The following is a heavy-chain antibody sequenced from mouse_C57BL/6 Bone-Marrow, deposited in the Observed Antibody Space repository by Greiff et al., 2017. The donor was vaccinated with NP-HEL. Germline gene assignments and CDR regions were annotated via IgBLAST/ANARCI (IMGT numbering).Heavy chain of an antibody. J-gene: IGHJ3*01. CDR1: GFSFNTYA. Sequence: EVKLQESGGGLVQPKGSLKLSCAASGFSFNTYAMNWVRQAPGKGLEWVARIRSKSNNYATYYADSVKDRFTISRDDSESMLYLQMNNLKTEDTAMYYCVRGAGWFAYWGQGTLVTVSA. CDR3: VRGAGWFAY. CDR2: IRSKSNNYAT. V-gene: IGHV10-1*01.